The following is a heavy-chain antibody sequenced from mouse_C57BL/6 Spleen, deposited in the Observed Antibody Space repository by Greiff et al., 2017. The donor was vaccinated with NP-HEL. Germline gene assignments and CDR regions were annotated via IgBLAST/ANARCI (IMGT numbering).Heavy chain of an antibody. V-gene: IGHV3-6*01. CDR3: AIYDYDGVYFDY. CDR2: ISYDGSN. CDR1: GYSITSGYY. Sequence: EVQLQESGPGLVKPSQSLSLTCSVTGYSITSGYYWNWIRQFPGNKLEWMGYISYDGSNNYNPSLKNRISITRDTSKNQFFLKLNSVTTEDTATYYCAIYDYDGVYFDYWGQGTTLTVSS. D-gene: IGHD2-4*01. J-gene: IGHJ2*01.